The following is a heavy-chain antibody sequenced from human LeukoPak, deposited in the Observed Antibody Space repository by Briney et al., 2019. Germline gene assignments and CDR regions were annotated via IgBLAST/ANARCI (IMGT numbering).Heavy chain of an antibody. CDR1: GYTFTSYY. V-gene: IGHV1-46*01. Sequence: ASVKVSCKASGYTFTSYYMHWVRQAPGQGLEWMGIINPSGGSTSYAQKFQGRVTMTRDMSTSTVYMELSSLRSEDTAVYYCARTKKVDYGDYENYFDYWGQGTLDTVSS. J-gene: IGHJ4*02. D-gene: IGHD4-17*01. CDR2: INPSGGST. CDR3: ARTKKVDYGDYENYFDY.